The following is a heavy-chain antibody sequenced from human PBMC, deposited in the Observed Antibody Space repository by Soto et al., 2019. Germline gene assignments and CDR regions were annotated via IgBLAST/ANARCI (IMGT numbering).Heavy chain of an antibody. CDR3: ARRGFWSGYSYYYYGMDV. Sequence: SETLSLTCTVSGGSISSSSYYWGWIRQPPGKGLEWIGSIYYSGSTHYNPSLKSRVTISVDTSKNQFSLKLSSVTAADTAVYYCARRGFWSGYSYYYYGMDVWGQGTTVTVSS. J-gene: IGHJ6*02. D-gene: IGHD3-3*01. CDR2: IYYSGST. V-gene: IGHV4-39*01. CDR1: GGSISSSSYY.